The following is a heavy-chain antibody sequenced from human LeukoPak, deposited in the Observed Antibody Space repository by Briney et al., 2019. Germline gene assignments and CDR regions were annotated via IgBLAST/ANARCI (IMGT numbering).Heavy chain of an antibody. D-gene: IGHD2-15*01. CDR3: ARSGRSGLDYFDY. V-gene: IGHV3-30-3*01. CDR2: ISYDGSNN. Sequence: GGSLRLSCAASGFTFSSYAKHWVRQAPGKGLEGVAVISYDGSNNYYADSVKGRFTISRDNSKNTLYLQMNSLRAEDTAVYYCARSGRSGLDYFDYWGQGTLVTVSS. CDR1: GFTFSSYA. J-gene: IGHJ4*02.